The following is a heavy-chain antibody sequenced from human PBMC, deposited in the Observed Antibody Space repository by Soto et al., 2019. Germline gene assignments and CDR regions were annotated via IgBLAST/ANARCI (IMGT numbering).Heavy chain of an antibody. CDR1: GVSISNNY. Sequence: QVQLQESGPGLVKPSETLSLTCTVSGVSISNNYWSWIRQPPVKGLEWIGYIYYNGNTNYNPSLKSRVTMSVDTSRNQISLKLTTVTAADTAVYYCTRANWYSEYWGQGALVTVSS. J-gene: IGHJ4*02. V-gene: IGHV4-59*01. D-gene: IGHD7-27*01. CDR2: IYYNGNT. CDR3: TRANWYSEY.